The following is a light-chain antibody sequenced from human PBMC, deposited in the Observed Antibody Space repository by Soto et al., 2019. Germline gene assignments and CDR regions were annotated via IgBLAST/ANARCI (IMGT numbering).Light chain of an antibody. Sequence: QSALTQPASVSGSHGQSITISCTGLSSDVGGYNYVSWYQQHPGKAPKLMIYDVTNRPSGGSNRFSGSKSGSTASRTISGLQTEDEAEYYCSAYGGSSSLVLFGGGTKLTVL. CDR1: SSDVGGYNY. J-gene: IGLJ2*01. V-gene: IGLV2-14*03. CDR2: DVT. CDR3: SAYGGSSSLVL.